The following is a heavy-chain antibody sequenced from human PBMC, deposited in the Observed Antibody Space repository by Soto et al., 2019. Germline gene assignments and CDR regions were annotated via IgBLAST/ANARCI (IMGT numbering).Heavy chain of an antibody. CDR2: ISGTGGNT. Sequence: GGSLRLSCAASGFTFSTYAMNWVRQAPGKGLEWVSTISGTGGNTYYADSVKGRFTISRDNSKNTLYLQMNSLRAEDTAIYYCAKDHWFDPWGQGTLVTVSS. V-gene: IGHV3-23*01. CDR3: AKDHWFDP. J-gene: IGHJ5*02. CDR1: GFTFSTYA.